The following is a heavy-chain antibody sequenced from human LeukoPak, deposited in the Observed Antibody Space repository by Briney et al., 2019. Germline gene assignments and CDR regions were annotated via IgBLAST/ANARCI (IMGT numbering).Heavy chain of an antibody. CDR3: ATHGGTVLSGRYFNY. V-gene: IGHV3-23*01. J-gene: IGHJ4*02. CDR1: GFTFSSYA. D-gene: IGHD4-17*01. CDR2: ISASGGTT. Sequence: PGGSLRLSCAASGFTFSSYAMSWVRQAPGKGLEWVSAISASGGTTYYADSVKGRFTISRDNSMNTLYLQMNSLRAEDTAVYYCATHGGTVLSGRYFNYWGQGTLVTVSS.